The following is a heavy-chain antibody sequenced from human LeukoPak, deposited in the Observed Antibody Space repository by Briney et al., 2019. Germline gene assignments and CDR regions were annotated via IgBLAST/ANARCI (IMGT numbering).Heavy chain of an antibody. CDR1: GGSISSSNW. J-gene: IGHJ3*02. Sequence: SGTLSLTCAVSGGSISSSNWWSWVRQPPGKGLEWIGEIYHSGSTNYNPSLKSRVTISVDKSKNQSSLKLSSVTAADTAVYYCARFLFLSISAFDIWGQGTMVTVSS. CDR2: IYHSGST. V-gene: IGHV4-4*02. D-gene: IGHD2-21*01. CDR3: ARFLFLSISAFDI.